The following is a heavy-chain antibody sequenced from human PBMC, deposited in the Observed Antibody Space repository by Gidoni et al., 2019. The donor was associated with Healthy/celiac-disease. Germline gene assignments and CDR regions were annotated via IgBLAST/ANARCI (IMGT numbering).Heavy chain of an antibody. V-gene: IGHV3-7*01. CDR2: IKQDGSEK. CDR1: GFTFSSYW. Sequence: EVQLVESGGGLVQPGGSLSPSCAASGFTFSSYWMSWVRQAPGKGLEWVANIKQDGSEKYYVDSVKGRFTISRDNAKNSLYLQMNSLRAEDTAVYYCARESWYWDHFDYWGQGTLVTVSS. CDR3: ARESWYWDHFDY. J-gene: IGHJ4*02. D-gene: IGHD6-13*01.